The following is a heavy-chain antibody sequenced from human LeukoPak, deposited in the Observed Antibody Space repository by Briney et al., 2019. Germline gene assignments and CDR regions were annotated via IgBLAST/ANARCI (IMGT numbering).Heavy chain of an antibody. D-gene: IGHD3-22*01. CDR1: GGSISSSSYY. J-gene: IGHJ3*02. V-gene: IGHV4-39*07. CDR3: ARGLQYYYDSSGYFTAGRHLFAGAFDI. CDR2: IYYSGST. Sequence: SETLSLTCTVSGGSISSSSYYWGWIRQPPGKGLEWIGSIYYSGSTYYNPSLKSRVTISVDTSKNQFSLKLSSVTAADTAVYYCARGLQYYYDSSGYFTAGRHLFAGAFDIWGQGTMVTVSS.